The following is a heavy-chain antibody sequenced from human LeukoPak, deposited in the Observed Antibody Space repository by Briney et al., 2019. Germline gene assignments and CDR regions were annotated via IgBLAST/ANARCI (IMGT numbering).Heavy chain of an antibody. CDR3: ARGSSRFDC. V-gene: IGHV4-30-2*01. CDR2: IYHSGST. D-gene: IGHD6-13*01. Sequence: SETLSLTCAVSGGSISSGGYSWSWIRQPPGEGLEWIGYIYHSGSTYYNPSLKSRVTISVDRSMNQFSLKVTSVTAADTAVYYCARGSSRFDCWGQGTLVTVSS. CDR1: GGSISSGGYS. J-gene: IGHJ4*02.